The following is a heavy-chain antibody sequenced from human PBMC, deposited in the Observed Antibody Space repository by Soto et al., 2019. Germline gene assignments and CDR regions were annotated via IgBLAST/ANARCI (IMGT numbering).Heavy chain of an antibody. Sequence: QVQLQESGPGLVKPSQTLSLTCTVSGGSISSGGYYWSWIRQHPGKGLEWIGYIYYSGSTYYNPSLKSRVIISVDTSKSQFSLKLSSVTAADTAVYYCAIVCGGDCHNSMDVWGQGTTVTVSS. V-gene: IGHV4-31*03. CDR3: AIVCGGDCHNSMDV. CDR2: IYYSGST. CDR1: GGSISSGGYY. J-gene: IGHJ6*02. D-gene: IGHD2-21*02.